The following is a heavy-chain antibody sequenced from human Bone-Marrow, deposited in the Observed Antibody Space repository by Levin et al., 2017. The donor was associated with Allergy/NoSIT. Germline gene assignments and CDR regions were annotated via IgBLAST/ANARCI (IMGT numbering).Heavy chain of an antibody. CDR2: ITSSGDST. Sequence: GGSLRLSCVASGFTFKHYTMNWVRQAPGKGLEWVSCITSSGDSTYYADSVKGRFTISRDNAKNSLYLQLNRLRDEDTAMYYCARDPARGYYDSSGYSGDHWGQGTLVTVSS. CDR1: GFTFKHYT. CDR3: ARDPARGYYDSSGYSGDH. J-gene: IGHJ4*02. D-gene: IGHD3-22*01. V-gene: IGHV3-48*02.